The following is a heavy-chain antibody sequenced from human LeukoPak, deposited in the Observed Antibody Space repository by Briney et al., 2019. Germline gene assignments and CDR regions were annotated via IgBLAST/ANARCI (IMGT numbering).Heavy chain of an antibody. CDR1: GFTFSSYA. D-gene: IGHD3-9*01. Sequence: GGSLRLSCATSGFTFSSYAMHWVRQAPGKGLEWVAVISYDGSNKYYADSVKGRFTISRDNSKNTLYLQMNSLRAEDTAVYYCARDGPARAYYDILTGPNWFDPWGQGTLVTVSS. V-gene: IGHV3-30*04. CDR3: ARDGPARAYYDILTGPNWFDP. CDR2: ISYDGSNK. J-gene: IGHJ5*02.